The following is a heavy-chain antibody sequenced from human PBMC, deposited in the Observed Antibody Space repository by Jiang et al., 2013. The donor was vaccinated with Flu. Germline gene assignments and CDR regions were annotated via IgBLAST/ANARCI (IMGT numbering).Heavy chain of an antibody. Sequence: LLKPSETLSLTCAVSGYSISSGYYWGWIRQPPGKGLEWTGSIYHSASTYYNPSLKSRVTISVDTSKNQFSLKLTSVTAADTAVYYCARVTVVGVTGIGNWFDPWGQGTLVTVSS. D-gene: IGHD4-23*01. V-gene: IGHV4-38-2*01. J-gene: IGHJ5*02. CDR2: IYHSAST. CDR3: ARVTVVGVTGIGNWFDP. CDR1: GYSISSGYY.